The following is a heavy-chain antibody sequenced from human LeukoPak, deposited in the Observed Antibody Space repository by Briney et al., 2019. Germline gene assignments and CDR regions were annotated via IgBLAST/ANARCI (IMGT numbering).Heavy chain of an antibody. V-gene: IGHV4-30-4*08. CDR2: IYYSGST. Sequence: SQTLSPTCTVSGGSISSGDYYWSWIRQPPGKGLEWIGYIYYSGSTYYNPSLTSRVTISVDTSKNQFSLKLSSVTAADTAVYYCARVGRGLRVRSFDYWGQGTLVTVSS. J-gene: IGHJ4*02. CDR1: GGSISSGDYY. CDR3: ARVGRGLRVRSFDY. D-gene: IGHD4-17*01.